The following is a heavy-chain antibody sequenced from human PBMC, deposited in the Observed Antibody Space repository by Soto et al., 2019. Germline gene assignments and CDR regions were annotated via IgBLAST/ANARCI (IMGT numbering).Heavy chain of an antibody. CDR2: IYYSGST. CDR3: ARDRKTGNHPGWFDP. CDR1: GGSISIGGYY. V-gene: IGHV4-31*03. D-gene: IGHD1-1*01. J-gene: IGHJ5*02. Sequence: SETLALSCTFSGGSISIGGYYWSWIRQHPGKGLEWIGYIYYSGSTYYNPSLKSRVTISVDTSKNQFSLKLSSVTAADTAVYYCARDRKTGNHPGWFDPWGQGTMVTVSS.